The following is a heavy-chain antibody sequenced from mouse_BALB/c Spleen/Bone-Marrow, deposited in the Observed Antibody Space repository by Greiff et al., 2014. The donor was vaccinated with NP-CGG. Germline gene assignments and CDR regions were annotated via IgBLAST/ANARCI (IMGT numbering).Heavy chain of an antibody. CDR3: TREGPTGTGGDY. V-gene: IGHV1S22*01. CDR1: GYTFTSYW. D-gene: IGHD4-1*02. Sequence: LQQSGSELVRPGASVKPSCKASGYTFTSYWMHWVKQRPGQGLEWIGNIYPGSGSTNYDEKFKSKATLTVDTSSSTAHMQLSSLTSEDSAVYYCTREGPTGTGGDYWGQGTTLTVSS. CDR2: IYPGSGST. J-gene: IGHJ2*01.